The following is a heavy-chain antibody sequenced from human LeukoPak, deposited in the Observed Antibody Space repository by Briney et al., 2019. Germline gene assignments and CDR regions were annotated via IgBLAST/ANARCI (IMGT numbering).Heavy chain of an antibody. CDR3: ARASYYDPPRAYYYYMDV. V-gene: IGHV4-4*09. CDR1: GASISSYY. Sequence: PSETLSLTCTVSGASISSYYWSWVRQPPGEGLEWIRYIYTSGSTNYNPSLQSRVTISVDTSKNQFSLKLSPVTAADTAVYYCARASYYDPPRAYYYYMDVWGKGTTVTVSS. D-gene: IGHD3-3*01. CDR2: IYTSGST. J-gene: IGHJ6*03.